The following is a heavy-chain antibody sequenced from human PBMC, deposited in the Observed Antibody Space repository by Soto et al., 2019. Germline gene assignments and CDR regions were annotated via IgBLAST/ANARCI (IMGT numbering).Heavy chain of an antibody. V-gene: IGHV3-33*01. CDR1: GFTVSNYG. J-gene: IGHJ3*02. CDR2: IWKDGNNK. Sequence: QVQLVESGGGVVQPGQSLRLSCAASGFTVSNYGMHWVRQAPGKGLEWVAVIWKDGNNKYYRDSVKGRFTISRDNSKNTLELKMSSMRGEDTAVDYCASGEAWTDEAFDIWGQGTMVTVSS. D-gene: IGHD5-12*01. CDR3: ASGEAWTDEAFDI.